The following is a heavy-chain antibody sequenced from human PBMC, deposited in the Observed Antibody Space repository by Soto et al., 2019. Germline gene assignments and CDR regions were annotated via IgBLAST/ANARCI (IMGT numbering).Heavy chain of an antibody. D-gene: IGHD5-18*01. CDR1: GGPISSGGYY. CDR2: IYYSGST. V-gene: IGHV4-31*03. Sequence: TLSLTCTVSGGPISSGGYYWSWIRQHPGKGLEWIGYIYYSGSTYYNPSLKSRVAISVDTSKNQFSLKLSSVTAADTAVYYCARVHSRRYYYGMDVWGQGTTVTVSS. CDR3: ARVHSRRYYYGMDV. J-gene: IGHJ6*02.